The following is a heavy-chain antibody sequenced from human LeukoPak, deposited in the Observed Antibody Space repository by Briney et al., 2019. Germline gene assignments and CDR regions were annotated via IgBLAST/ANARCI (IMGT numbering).Heavy chain of an antibody. CDR1: GFTFNNYW. J-gene: IGHJ3*02. Sequence: GGSLRLSCAASGFTFNNYWMHWVRQAPGKGLVWVSRLNSDGSSSAFADSMKGRFTISRDNAKNTLYLQMDSLRAEDTAVYFCVRAKGGPGSTWAFDIWGQGTMVTVSS. CDR3: VRAKGGPGSTWAFDI. V-gene: IGHV3-74*01. CDR2: LNSDGSSS. D-gene: IGHD6-13*01.